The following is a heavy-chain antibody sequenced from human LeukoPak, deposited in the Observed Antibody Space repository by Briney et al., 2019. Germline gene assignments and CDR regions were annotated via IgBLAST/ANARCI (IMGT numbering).Heavy chain of an antibody. Sequence: SVKVSCKASGGTFSSYAISWVRQAPGQGLEWMGGIIPIFGTANYAQKFQGRVTITTDESTSTAYMELSSMRSEDTAVYYCASVGTTSDYYYYMDVWGKGTTVTVSS. V-gene: IGHV1-69*05. J-gene: IGHJ6*03. CDR1: GGTFSSYA. D-gene: IGHD1-26*01. CDR2: IIPIFGTA. CDR3: ASVGTTSDYYYYMDV.